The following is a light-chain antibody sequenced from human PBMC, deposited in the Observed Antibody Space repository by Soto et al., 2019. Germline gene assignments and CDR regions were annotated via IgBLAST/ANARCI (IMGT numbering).Light chain of an antibody. CDR2: LGS. CDR1: QSLLHSNGYNY. V-gene: IGKV2-28*01. J-gene: IGKJ1*01. CDR3: MQNLQSWT. Sequence: DIVMTQSPLSLPVTPGEPASISCRSSQSLLHSNGYNYLDWYLQKPGQSPQLLIYLGSNRASGVPDRFSGSGSGTDFTLKISRVEPEDVGVYYCMQNLQSWTFGQGTKVEIK.